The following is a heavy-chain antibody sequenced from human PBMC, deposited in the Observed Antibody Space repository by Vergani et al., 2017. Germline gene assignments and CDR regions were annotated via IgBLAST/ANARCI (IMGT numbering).Heavy chain of an antibody. CDR1: GFTFSSYG. D-gene: IGHD3-3*01. CDR2: ISYDGSNK. Sequence: VQLVESGGGLVKPGGSLRLSCAASGFTFSSYGMHWVRQAPGKGLEWVAVISYDGSNKYYADSVKGRFTISRDNSKNTLYLQMNSLRAEDTAVYYCAKASGPSPYYYYYYMDFWGKGTTVTVSS. CDR3: AKASGPSPYYYYYYMDF. V-gene: IGHV3-30*18. J-gene: IGHJ6*03.